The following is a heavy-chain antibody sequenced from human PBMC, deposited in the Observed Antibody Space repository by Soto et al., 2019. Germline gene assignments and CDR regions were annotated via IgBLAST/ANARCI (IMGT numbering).Heavy chain of an antibody. J-gene: IGHJ3*02. CDR2: INPNSGGT. D-gene: IGHD3-22*01. CDR1: GYTFTGYY. Sequence: EASVKVSCKASGYTFTGYYMHWVRQAPGQGLEWMGWINPNSGGTNYAQKFQGRVTMTRDTSISTAYMELSSLRSEDTAVYYCASSARLGTMIVVAPGVFDIWGQGTMVTVSS. CDR3: ASSARLGTMIVVAPGVFDI. V-gene: IGHV1-2*02.